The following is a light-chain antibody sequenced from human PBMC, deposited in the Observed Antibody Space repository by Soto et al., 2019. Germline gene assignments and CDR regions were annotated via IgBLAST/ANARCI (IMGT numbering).Light chain of an antibody. J-gene: IGKJ1*01. CDR1: QSVTSSY. CDR2: CAS. V-gene: IGKV3-20*01. CDR3: QQYGSSRT. Sequence: EIVLTQSPGTLSLSPGERATLSCRASQSVTSSYLAWYQQKPGQAPRLLIYCASNRATGIPDRFSGSGSGTDFTLTISRLEPDDFAVYYCQQYGSSRTFGQGTKVEIK.